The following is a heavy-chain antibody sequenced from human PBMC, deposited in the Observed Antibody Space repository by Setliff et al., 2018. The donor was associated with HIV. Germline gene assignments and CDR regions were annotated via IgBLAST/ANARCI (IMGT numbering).Heavy chain of an antibody. CDR3: ARGSMSMVMFILVSALDI. J-gene: IGHJ3*02. V-gene: IGHV1-8*02. CDR2: MNPDSGNT. Sequence: ASVKVSCKASGYSFTTHDINWVRQSPGQGLEWMGWMNPDSGNTFYAQKFKGRVTMTRDTSTNTAYMELSSLTSDDTAVYFCARGSMSMVMFILVSALDIWGQGTLVTVSS. D-gene: IGHD2-21*01. CDR1: GYSFTTHD.